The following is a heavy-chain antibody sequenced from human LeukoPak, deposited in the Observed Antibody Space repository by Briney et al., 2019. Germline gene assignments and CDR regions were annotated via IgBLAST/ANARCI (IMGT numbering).Heavy chain of an antibody. CDR2: IYYSGST. V-gene: IGHV4-39*01. D-gene: IGHD6-13*01. CDR1: GGSISSSSYY. CDR3: ATPSSPNYYYYMDV. Sequence: SETLSLTCTVSGGSISSSSYYWGWIRQPPGKGLEWIGSIYYSGSTYYNPSLKSRVTISVDTSKNQFSLKLSSVTAADTAVYYCATPSSPNYYYYMDVWGKGTTVTVSS. J-gene: IGHJ6*03.